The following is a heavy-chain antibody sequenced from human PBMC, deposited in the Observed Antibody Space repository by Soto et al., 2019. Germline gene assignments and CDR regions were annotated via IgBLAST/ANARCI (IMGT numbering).Heavy chain of an antibody. CDR2: ISGSGRST. J-gene: IGHJ4*02. CDR3: GIGEGVVATIILY. Sequence: EVQLLESGGDLIQPGGSLRLSCEAPGFTFSSYAMSWVRQAPGKGLEWVSHISGSGRSTYYADSVKGRFTISRDNSKNALYLQMNSLRAEDTAVYYCGIGEGVVATIILYWGQGTLVTVSS. D-gene: IGHD5-12*01. V-gene: IGHV3-23*01. CDR1: GFTFSSYA.